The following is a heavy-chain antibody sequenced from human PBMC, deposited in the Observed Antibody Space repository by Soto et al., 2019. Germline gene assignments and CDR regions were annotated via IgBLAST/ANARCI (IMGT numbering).Heavy chain of an antibody. CDR2: IYSNDNT. J-gene: IGHJ6*02. D-gene: IGHD2-2*01. CDR3: AQVPTAKRYYVSGMDV. V-gene: IGHV4-39*07. Sequence: SETLSLTCTVSGGSVSSNSYSWGWVRQSPGKGLEWIGTIYSNDNTHYNPSLLSRVTISVDMSKNQFSLNMSSVTAADAAVYYCAQVPTAKRYYVSGMDVWGQGTTVTVSS. CDR1: GGSVSSNSYS.